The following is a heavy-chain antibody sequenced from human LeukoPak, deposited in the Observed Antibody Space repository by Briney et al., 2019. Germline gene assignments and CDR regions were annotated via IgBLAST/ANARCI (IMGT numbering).Heavy chain of an antibody. CDR3: ARVPTLPGIAAAGFFDY. J-gene: IGHJ4*02. CDR1: GYTFTSYG. CDR2: ISAYNGNT. Sequence: ASVKVSCKASGYTFTSYGISWVRQASGQGLEWMGWISAYNGNTNYAQKLQGRVTMTTDTSTSTAYMELRSLRSDDTAVYYCARVPTLPGIAAAGFFDYWGQGTLVTVSS. D-gene: IGHD6-13*01. V-gene: IGHV1-18*01.